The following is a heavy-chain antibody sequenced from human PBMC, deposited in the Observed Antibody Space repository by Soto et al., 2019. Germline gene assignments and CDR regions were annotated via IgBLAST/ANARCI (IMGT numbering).Heavy chain of an antibody. CDR3: ATVRGYRQDFVAFDI. J-gene: IGHJ3*02. Sequence: QVQLVESGGGVVQPGRSLRLSCVASGFSFSNYAMHWVRQAPGKGLEWVAVISYDGSNKYYADSVKGRFTISIDNSKNTLCLQMNNLGTEDTAVYYCATVRGYRQDFVAFDIWGQGTMVTVSS. D-gene: IGHD3-16*02. V-gene: IGHV3-30-3*01. CDR2: ISYDGSNK. CDR1: GFSFSNYA.